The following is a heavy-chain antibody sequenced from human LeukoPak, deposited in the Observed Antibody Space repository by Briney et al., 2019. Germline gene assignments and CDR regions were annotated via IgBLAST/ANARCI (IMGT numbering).Heavy chain of an antibody. V-gene: IGHV4-59*01. CDR2: IYYRGST. CDR1: DDSISSYY. CDR3: TRDQVVSFGEFGIPYYYYMDV. J-gene: IGHJ6*03. Sequence: SETLSLTCTVSDDSISSYYWSWIRQSPGKGLEWIGCIYYRGSTIYNPSLKSRVSISLDTSKNQFSLKLTSVTAADTAVYYCTRDQVVSFGEFGIPYYYYMDVWGKGTAVTVSS. D-gene: IGHD3-10*01.